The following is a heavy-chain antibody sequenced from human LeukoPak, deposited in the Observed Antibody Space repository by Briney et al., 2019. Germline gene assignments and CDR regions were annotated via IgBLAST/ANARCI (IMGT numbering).Heavy chain of an antibody. J-gene: IGHJ4*02. CDR3: ARVGLGGSSWLFDY. Sequence: SETLSLTCTVSGGSISSYYWSWIRQPPGKGLEWIGYIYYSGSTNYNPSLKSRVTISVDTSKNQFSLKLSSVTAADTAVYYCARVGLGGSSWLFDYWGQGTLVTVSS. CDR1: GGSISSYY. D-gene: IGHD6-13*01. CDR2: IYYSGST. V-gene: IGHV4-59*01.